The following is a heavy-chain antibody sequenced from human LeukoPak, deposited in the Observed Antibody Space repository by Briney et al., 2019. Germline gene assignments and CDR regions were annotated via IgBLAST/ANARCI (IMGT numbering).Heavy chain of an antibody. CDR3: ARDRRGSTSCCAFDY. Sequence: GGSLRLSCAASGFTVSSNYMSWVRQAPGKGLEWVSVLYSGGSTHYADSVKGRFTISRDNSKNTLYLQMSSLRAEDTAVYYCARDRRGSTSCCAFDYWGQGTLVTVS. D-gene: IGHD2-2*01. V-gene: IGHV3-53*01. CDR2: LYSGGST. J-gene: IGHJ4*02. CDR1: GFTVSSNY.